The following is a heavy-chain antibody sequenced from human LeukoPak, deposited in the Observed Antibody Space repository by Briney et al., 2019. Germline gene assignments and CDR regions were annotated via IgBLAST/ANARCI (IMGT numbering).Heavy chain of an antibody. D-gene: IGHD3-10*01. Sequence: GSLRLSCAASGFSFSTYSMNWVRQAPGKGLEWVSAISSSSTYIFYADSVKGRFTISRDNSKNTLYLQMNSLRAEDTAVYYCARDFEARLLWFGGFDYWGQGTLVTVSS. V-gene: IGHV3-21*01. J-gene: IGHJ4*02. CDR1: GFSFSTYS. CDR2: ISSSSTYI. CDR3: ARDFEARLLWFGGFDY.